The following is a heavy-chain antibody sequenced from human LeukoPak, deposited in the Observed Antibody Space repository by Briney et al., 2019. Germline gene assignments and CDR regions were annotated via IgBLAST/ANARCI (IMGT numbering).Heavy chain of an antibody. CDR2: ISYDGSNK. J-gene: IGHJ6*02. Sequence: PGGSLRLSCAASGFTSSSYGMHWVRQAPGKGLEWVAVISYDGSNKYYADSVKGRFTISRDNSKNTLYLQMNSLRAEDTAVYYCAKESRYCSSTSCYVYYYYGMDVWGQGTTVTVSS. CDR1: GFTSSSYG. CDR3: AKESRYCSSTSCYVYYYYGMDV. V-gene: IGHV3-30*18. D-gene: IGHD2-2*01.